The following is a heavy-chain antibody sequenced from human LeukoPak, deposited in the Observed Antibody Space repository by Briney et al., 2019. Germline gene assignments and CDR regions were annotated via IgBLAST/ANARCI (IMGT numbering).Heavy chain of an antibody. CDR3: ARWGYYDSSGSY. J-gene: IGHJ4*02. CDR2: ISSSSYI. Sequence: PGGSLRLSCAASGFTFNSYAMSWVRQAPGKGLEWVSSISSSSYIYYADSVKGRFTISRDNAKNSLYLQMNSLRAENTAVYYCARWGYYDSSGSYRGQGTLVTVSS. D-gene: IGHD3-22*01. V-gene: IGHV3-21*01. CDR1: GFTFNSYA.